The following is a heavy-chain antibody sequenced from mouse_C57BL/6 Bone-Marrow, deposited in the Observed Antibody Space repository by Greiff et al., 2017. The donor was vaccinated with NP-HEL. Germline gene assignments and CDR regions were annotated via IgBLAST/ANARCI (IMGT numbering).Heavy chain of an antibody. Sequence: EVKLVESGGGLVQPGGSLSLSCAASGFTFTDYYMSWVRQPPGKALEWLGFIRNKANGYTTEYSASVKGRFTISRDNSQSILYLQMNALRAEDSATYYCARYKGGYGSSYDYFDYWGQGTTLTVSS. CDR3: ARYKGGYGSSYDYFDY. CDR1: GFTFTDYY. CDR2: IRNKANGYTT. V-gene: IGHV7-3*01. J-gene: IGHJ2*01. D-gene: IGHD1-1*01.